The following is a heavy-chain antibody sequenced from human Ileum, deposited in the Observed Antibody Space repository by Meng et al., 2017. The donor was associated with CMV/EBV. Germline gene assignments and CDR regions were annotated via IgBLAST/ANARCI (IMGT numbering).Heavy chain of an antibody. CDR2: RQSDGSGI. CDR3: ANARGTYSAFDY. V-gene: IGHV3-30*02. Sequence: CSASGFPFSSFAMTWFHQDPGKELEWVVFRQSDGSGIYYGDAVKGRFTVSRDNSKNTLYLQMNNLRPEDTGVYYCANARGTYSAFDYWGQGTVVTVSS. D-gene: IGHD1-26*01. J-gene: IGHJ4*02. CDR1: GFPFSSFA.